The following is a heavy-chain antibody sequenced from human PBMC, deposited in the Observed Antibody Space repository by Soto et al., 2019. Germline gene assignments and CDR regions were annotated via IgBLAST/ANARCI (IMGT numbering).Heavy chain of an antibody. CDR2: IYYSVST. Sequence: XATLSLTCTVSGGCISSYYWSWIRQPPGKGLEWIGYIYYSVSTNYNPSLKSRVTISVDTSKNQFSLKLSSVTAADTAVYYCARGQGGPGYDSSGYKDHGYYYYGMDVWGQGTTVTVSS. J-gene: IGHJ6*02. V-gene: IGHV4-59*01. CDR3: ARGQGGPGYDSSGYKDHGYYYYGMDV. CDR1: GGCISSYY. D-gene: IGHD3-22*01.